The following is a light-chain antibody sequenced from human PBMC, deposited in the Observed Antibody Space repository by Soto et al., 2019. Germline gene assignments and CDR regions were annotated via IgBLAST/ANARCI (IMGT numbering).Light chain of an antibody. Sequence: DIQMTQSPSTLSASVGDRVTITCRASQSINTWLAWYQQKPGKAPKLLIHDASNLESGVPSRFSGTGSGTEFTLTISSLQPDDSATYYCQQYNSYLFGQGTRLEIK. V-gene: IGKV1-5*01. CDR2: DAS. CDR3: QQYNSYL. CDR1: QSINTW. J-gene: IGKJ5*01.